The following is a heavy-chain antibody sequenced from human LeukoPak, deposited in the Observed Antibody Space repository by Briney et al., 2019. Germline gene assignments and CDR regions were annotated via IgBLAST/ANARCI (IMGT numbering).Heavy chain of an antibody. V-gene: IGHV5-51*01. CDR1: GYSFTSYW. CDR2: IYPGDSDT. D-gene: IGHD3-22*01. CDR3: ATQRGYYYDSSGYPYYFDY. J-gene: IGHJ4*02. Sequence: GESLKISCKGSGYSFTSYWIGWVRQMPGKGLEWMGIIYPGDSDTRYSPSLQGQVTISADESISTAYLQWSSLKASDTAMYYCATQRGYYYDSSGYPYYFDYWGQGTLVTVSS.